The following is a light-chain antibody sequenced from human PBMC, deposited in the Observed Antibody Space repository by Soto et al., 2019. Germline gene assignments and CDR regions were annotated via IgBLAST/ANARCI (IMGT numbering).Light chain of an antibody. V-gene: IGKV1-5*01. J-gene: IGKJ5*01. CDR3: QQYSTFPLT. CDR1: QGISNW. CDR2: DGS. Sequence: DAQLTKSTSTVAGSLGVRIASTCQASQGISNWLAGYQQKPGGAPKLLTYDGSRLQCALPSIFSGRASEPDFTLPIAGLQPDDSATYYCQQYSTFPLTFGQGTLLEI.